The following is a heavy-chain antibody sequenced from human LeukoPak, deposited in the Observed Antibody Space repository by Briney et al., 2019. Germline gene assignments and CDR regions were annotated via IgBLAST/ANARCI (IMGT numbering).Heavy chain of an antibody. D-gene: IGHD4-11*01. CDR2: IYTSGST. CDR1: GGSISSGSYY. CDR3: ARVNSSLYYYYMDV. J-gene: IGHJ6*03. V-gene: IGHV4-61*02. Sequence: PSETLSLTCTVSGGSISSGSYYWSWIRQPAGKGLEWIGRIYTSGSTNYNPSLKSRVTISVDTSKNQFSLKLSSVTAADTAVYYCARVNSSLYYYYMDVWGKGTTVTVSS.